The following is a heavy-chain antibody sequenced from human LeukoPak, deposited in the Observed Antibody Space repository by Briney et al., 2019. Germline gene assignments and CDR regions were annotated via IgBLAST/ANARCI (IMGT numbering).Heavy chain of an antibody. J-gene: IGHJ4*02. CDR3: VKDSKAVADAFDY. V-gene: IGHV3-64D*06. D-gene: IGHD6-19*01. Sequence: GGSLRLSCAASGFTFNSYGMHWVRQTPGKGLQYVSAISSNGGTTYYADSVKGRFTISRDNSKNTLYLQMSSLRPEDTALYYCVKDSKAVADAFDYWGQGTLVTVSS. CDR1: GFTFNSYG. CDR2: ISSNGGTT.